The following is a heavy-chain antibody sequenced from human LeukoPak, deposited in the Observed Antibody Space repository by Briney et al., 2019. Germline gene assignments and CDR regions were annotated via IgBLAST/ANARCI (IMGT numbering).Heavy chain of an antibody. Sequence: TGGSLRLSCAASGFTVSSNYMSWVRQAPGKGLDWVSGIGWNGGGIVYADSVKGRFTISRDNAKNSLFLQMNSLGAEDTALYYCVKVTAAGFIDYWGQGTLVIVSS. CDR3: VKVTAAGFIDY. V-gene: IGHV3-9*01. CDR1: GFTVSSNY. J-gene: IGHJ4*02. CDR2: IGWNGGGI. D-gene: IGHD6-13*01.